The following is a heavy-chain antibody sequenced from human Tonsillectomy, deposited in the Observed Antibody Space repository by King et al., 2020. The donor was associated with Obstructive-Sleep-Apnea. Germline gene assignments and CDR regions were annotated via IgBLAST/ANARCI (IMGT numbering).Heavy chain of an antibody. J-gene: IGHJ4*02. CDR1: GYTFTGYY. D-gene: IGHD3-10*01. CDR3: ARDMSAYDSTSPAY. Sequence: VQLVESGAEVKKPGASVKVSCKASGYTFTGYYIHWVRQAPGQGLEWKGWISPNSGATKYAQKFQDRVTMTRDTSIRTAYMDLSRLRSGDTATYYCARDMSAYDSTSPAYWGQGTLVTVSS. CDR2: ISPNSGAT. V-gene: IGHV1-2*02.